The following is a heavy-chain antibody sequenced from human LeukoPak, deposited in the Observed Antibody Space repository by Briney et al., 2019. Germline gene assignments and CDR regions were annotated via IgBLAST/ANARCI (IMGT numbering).Heavy chain of an antibody. CDR3: ARGIAVADFADRGLDY. CDR2: IYHSGST. D-gene: IGHD6-19*01. V-gene: IGHV4-30-2*01. Sequence: SQTLSLTCTVSGGSISSGGYYWSWIRQPPGKGLEWIVYIYHSGSTYYNPSLKSRVTISVDRSKNQFSLKLSSVTAADTAVYYCARGIAVADFADRGLDYWGQGTLVTVSS. CDR1: GGSISSGGYY. J-gene: IGHJ4*02.